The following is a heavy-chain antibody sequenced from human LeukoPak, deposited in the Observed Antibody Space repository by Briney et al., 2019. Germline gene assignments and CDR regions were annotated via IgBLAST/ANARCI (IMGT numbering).Heavy chain of an antibody. J-gene: IGHJ6*03. Sequence: GASVKVSCKASGYTFTSYDINWVRQATGQGLEWMGWMNPNSGNTGYAQKFQGRVTMTRNTSISTAYMELSSLRSEDTAVYYCARGGAAADHYYYYYMDVWGKGTTVTVSS. V-gene: IGHV1-8*01. CDR3: ARGGAAADHYYYYYMDV. CDR2: MNPNSGNT. CDR1: GYTFTSYD. D-gene: IGHD6-13*01.